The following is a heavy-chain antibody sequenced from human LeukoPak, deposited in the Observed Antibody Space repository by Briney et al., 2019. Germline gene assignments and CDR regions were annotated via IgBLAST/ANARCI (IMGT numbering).Heavy chain of an antibody. V-gene: IGHV3-33*01. J-gene: IGHJ5*02. CDR2: ILYNGSNK. CDR3: ARAGGYCSGGSCYRGYSWFDP. Sequence: GGSLRLSCAASGFTFSSSGMHCVPQAPGKGLEWGAVILYNGSNKYYADSVKGRFTISRDNSKNTLYLQMNSLRVEDTAVYYCARAGGYCSGGSCYRGYSWFDPWGQGTLVTVSS. CDR1: GFTFSSSG. D-gene: IGHD2-15*01.